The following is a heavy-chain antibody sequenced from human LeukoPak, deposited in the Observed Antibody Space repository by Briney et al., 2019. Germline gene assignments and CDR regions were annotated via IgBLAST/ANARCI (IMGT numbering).Heavy chain of an antibody. CDR1: GFTFGDHA. Sequence: GGSLRLSCLGLGFTFGDHAMSWVRQAPGKGLEWVGFIRSRADRGTAEYAASVKGRFIISRDDALSIVYLQMTSLTTEDTAVYYCARGPIPLWLYDGMDVWGEGTTVTVSS. D-gene: IGHD5-18*01. J-gene: IGHJ6*04. CDR2: IRSRADRGTA. CDR3: ARGPIPLWLYDGMDV. V-gene: IGHV3-49*04.